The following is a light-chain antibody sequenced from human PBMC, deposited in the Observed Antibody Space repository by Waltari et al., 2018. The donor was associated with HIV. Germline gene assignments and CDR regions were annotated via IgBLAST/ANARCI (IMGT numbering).Light chain of an antibody. Sequence: QSAVTQPPSVSAAPGQSVTISCSGSNSNIGSNSVSWYQHLPGAAPKLLVYDNDGRPSALRDRFAGSRSGTSATLVISGLQAGDEADYYCGAWDNRLGSWVFGGGTKLTVL. J-gene: IGLJ3*02. V-gene: IGLV1-51*01. CDR3: GAWDNRLGSWV. CDR1: NSNIGSNS. CDR2: DND.